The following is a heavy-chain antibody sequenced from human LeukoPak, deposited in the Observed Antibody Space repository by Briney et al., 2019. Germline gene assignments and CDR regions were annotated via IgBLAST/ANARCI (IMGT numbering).Heavy chain of an antibody. V-gene: IGHV4-39*07. CDR1: GGSISSSNYY. J-gene: IGHJ4*02. CDR3: ARLHGSSWFPNYFDY. CDR2: IYHSGST. Sequence: SETLSLTCTVSGGSISSSNYYWGWIRQPPGKGLEWIGEIYHSGSTNYNPSLKSRVTISVDKSKNQFSLKLSSVTAADTAVYYCARLHGSSWFPNYFDYWGQGTLVTVSS. D-gene: IGHD6-13*01.